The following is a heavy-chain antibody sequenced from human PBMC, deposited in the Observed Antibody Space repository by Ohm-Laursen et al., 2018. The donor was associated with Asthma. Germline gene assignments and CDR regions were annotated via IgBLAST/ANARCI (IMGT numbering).Heavy chain of an antibody. D-gene: IGHD3-10*01. V-gene: IGHV4-4*02. Sequence: TLSLTCAVSGGSISSSNWWSWVRQPPGKGLEWIGEIYHSGSTNYNPSLKSRVTISVDKSKNQFSLKLSSVTAADTAVYYCARGLGSGSYPQADADYWGQGTLVTVSS. CDR1: GGSISSSNW. J-gene: IGHJ4*02. CDR3: ARGLGSGSYPQADADY. CDR2: IYHSGST.